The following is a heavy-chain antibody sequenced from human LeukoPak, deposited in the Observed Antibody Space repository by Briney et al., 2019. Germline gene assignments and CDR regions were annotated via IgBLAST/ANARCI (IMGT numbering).Heavy chain of an antibody. Sequence: ASVKVSCKASGYTFSSYYMHWVRQAPGRGLEWMGIINPSGGSTSCAQKFQGRVTMTRDTSTRIVYMELSSLRSEDTAVYYCVRAVFSSSSWPIDYWGQGTLVTVSS. CDR3: VRAVFSSSSWPIDY. CDR1: GYTFSSYY. J-gene: IGHJ4*02. V-gene: IGHV1-46*01. CDR2: INPSGGST. D-gene: IGHD6-13*01.